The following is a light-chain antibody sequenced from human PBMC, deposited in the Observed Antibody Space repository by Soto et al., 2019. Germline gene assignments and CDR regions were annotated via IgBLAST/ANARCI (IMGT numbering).Light chain of an antibody. CDR3: QQYNNYFSWT. CDR1: QSISIW. V-gene: IGKV1-5*01. Sequence: DIQMTQSPSTLSASVGDRVTITCRASQSISIWLGWYQQKTGKAPNILIYDASTLVSGVPSRFSGSGSGTEFTLTISSLQPDDFATYYCQQYNNYFSWTFGQGTKVEIK. J-gene: IGKJ1*01. CDR2: DAS.